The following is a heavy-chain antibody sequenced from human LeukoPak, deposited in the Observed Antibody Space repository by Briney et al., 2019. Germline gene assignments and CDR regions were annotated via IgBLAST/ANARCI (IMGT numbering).Heavy chain of an antibody. J-gene: IGHJ3*02. D-gene: IGHD2-15*01. CDR2: ISSNGGST. CDR3: ASENKGWWTHAFDI. V-gene: IGHV3-64*01. Sequence: PGGSLRLSCAASGFTFSSYAMHWVRQAPGKGLEYVSAISSNGGSTYYANSVKGRFTISRDNSKNTLYLQMGSLRAEDMAVSYCASENKGWWTHAFDIWGQGTMVTVSS. CDR1: GFTFSSYA.